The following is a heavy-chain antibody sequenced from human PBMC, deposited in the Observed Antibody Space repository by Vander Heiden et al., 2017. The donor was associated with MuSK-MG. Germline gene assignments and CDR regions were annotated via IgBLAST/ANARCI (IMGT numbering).Heavy chain of an antibody. Sequence: QVQLVQSGAEVKKPGASVKVSCKASGYTFTGYYMHWVRQAPGQGLEWMGWINPNNGGTNDAQKFQGRVTMTRDTSISSAYMEMSRLRSDDTAVYYCARGDGLLGENWGQGTLVTVSS. CDR1: GYTFTGYY. J-gene: IGHJ4*02. CDR2: INPNNGGT. V-gene: IGHV1-2*02. D-gene: IGHD2-15*01. CDR3: ARGDGLLGEN.